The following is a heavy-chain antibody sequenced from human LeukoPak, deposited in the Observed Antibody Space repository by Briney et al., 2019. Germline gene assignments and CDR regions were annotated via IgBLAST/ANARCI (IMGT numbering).Heavy chain of an antibody. CDR3: ARQLGRGLWTFDF. CDR1: GGSISTGDYY. Sequence: SETLSLTCTVSGGSISTGDYYWGWIRQSPGQGLEWIGSIRYSGTTYYNPSLKRRVTLSVDTSKNQFSLKLSSVTPAADTTVYYCARQLGRGLWTFDFWGQGTLVTVSS. J-gene: IGHJ4*02. D-gene: IGHD7-27*01. V-gene: IGHV4-39*01. CDR2: IRYSGTT.